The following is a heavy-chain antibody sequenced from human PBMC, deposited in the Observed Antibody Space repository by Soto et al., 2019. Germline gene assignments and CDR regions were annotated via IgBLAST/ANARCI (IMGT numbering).Heavy chain of an antibody. D-gene: IGHD2-8*01. V-gene: IGHV3-30*18. CDR3: AKDTLYPVVSYFYYGLDV. Sequence: SLRLSCAASGFVFADYGVHWVRQAPGKGLEWVAVISFDGTNKFYADSVKGRFTISRDNSNNTLYLQMSSLRTEDTAVYYCAKDTLYPVVSYFYYGLDVWGQGTTVTVYS. CDR2: ISFDGTNK. J-gene: IGHJ6*02. CDR1: GFVFADYG.